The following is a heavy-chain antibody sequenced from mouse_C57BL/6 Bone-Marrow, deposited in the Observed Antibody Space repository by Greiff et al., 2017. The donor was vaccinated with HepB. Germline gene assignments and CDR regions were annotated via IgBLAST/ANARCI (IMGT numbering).Heavy chain of an antibody. Sequence: VQLQQPGAELVKPGASVKLSCKASGYTFTSYWMHWVKQRPGQGLEWIGMIHPNSGSTNYNEKFKSKATLTVDKSSSTAYMQLSSLTSEDSAVYYCASRAYYSNCYYAMDYWGQGTSVTVSS. CDR3: ASRAYYSNCYYAMDY. CDR1: GYTFTSYW. J-gene: IGHJ4*01. D-gene: IGHD2-5*01. V-gene: IGHV1-64*01. CDR2: IHPNSGST.